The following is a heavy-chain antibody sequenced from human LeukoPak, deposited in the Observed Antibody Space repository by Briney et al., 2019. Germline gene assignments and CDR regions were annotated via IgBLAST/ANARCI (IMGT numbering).Heavy chain of an antibody. J-gene: IGHJ4*02. V-gene: IGHV3-66*01. CDR2: IYSGGST. D-gene: IGHD5-12*01. Sequence: GGSLRLSCAASGFTVSRNYMSWVRQAPGKGLESVSVIYSGGSTYYADSVKGRFTISRDNSKNTLYLQMNSLRAEDTAVYYCASWLRGYSGYVQPDYWGQGTLVTVSS. CDR1: GFTVSRNY. CDR3: ASWLRGYSGYVQPDY.